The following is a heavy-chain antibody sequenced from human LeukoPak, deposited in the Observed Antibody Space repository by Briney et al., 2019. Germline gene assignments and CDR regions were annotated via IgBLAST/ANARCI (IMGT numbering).Heavy chain of an antibody. CDR1: GGSFSGYY. CDR2: INHSGST. Sequence: KPSETLSRTCAVYGGSFSGYYWSWIRQPPGKGLEWIGEINHSGSTNYNPSLKSRVTISVDTSKNQFSLKLSSVTAADTAVYYCARRVSLLRYFDWYPFFDYWGQGTLVTVSS. J-gene: IGHJ4*02. V-gene: IGHV4-34*01. CDR3: ARRVSLLRYFDWYPFFDY. D-gene: IGHD3-9*01.